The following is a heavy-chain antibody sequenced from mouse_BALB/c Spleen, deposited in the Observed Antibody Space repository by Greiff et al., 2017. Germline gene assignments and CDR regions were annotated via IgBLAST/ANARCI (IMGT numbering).Heavy chain of an antibody. D-gene: IGHD1-1*01. CDR3: AETTVGYYAMDY. CDR1: GFTFTDYN. CDR2: IYPYNGGT. Sequence: EVQRVESAPELVKPGASVKISCTASGFTFTDYNMHWVQQSHGKSLEWIGYIYPYNGGTGYNQKFKSKATLTVDNSSSTAYMELRSLTSEDSAVYYCAETTVGYYAMDYWGQGTSVTVAS. V-gene: IGHV1S29*02. J-gene: IGHJ4*01.